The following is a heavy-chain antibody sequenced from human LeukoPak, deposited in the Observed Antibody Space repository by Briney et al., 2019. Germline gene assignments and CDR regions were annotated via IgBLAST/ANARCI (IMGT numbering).Heavy chain of an antibody. CDR2: IYTSGST. J-gene: IGHJ4*02. Sequence: SETLSLICTVSGGSISSGSYYWSWIRQPAGKGLEWIGRIYTSGSTNYNPSLKSRVTISVDTSKNQFSLKLSSVTAADTAVYSCARDYGSGSYDYWGQGTLVTVSS. CDR1: GGSISSGSYY. D-gene: IGHD3-10*01. V-gene: IGHV4-61*02. CDR3: ARDYGSGSYDY.